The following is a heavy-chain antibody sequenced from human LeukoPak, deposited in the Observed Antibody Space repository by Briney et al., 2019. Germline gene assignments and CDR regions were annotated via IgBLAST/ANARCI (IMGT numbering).Heavy chain of an antibody. CDR1: GFTFSSYS. D-gene: IGHD2/OR15-2a*01. Sequence: GGSLRLSCVASGFTFSSYSMSWVRQAPGKGLEWVANIKPDGSDNYYVDSVKGRFTISRDNAKNSLYLQMNSLRADDTALYYCARPVLPENTVYSPLDCWGQGTLVTVSS. V-gene: IGHV3-7*01. CDR2: IKPDGSDN. J-gene: IGHJ4*02. CDR3: ARPVLPENTVYSPLDC.